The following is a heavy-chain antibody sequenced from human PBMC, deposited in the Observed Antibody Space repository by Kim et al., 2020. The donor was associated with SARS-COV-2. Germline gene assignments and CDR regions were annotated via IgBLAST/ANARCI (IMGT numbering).Heavy chain of an antibody. D-gene: IGHD6-25*01. J-gene: IGHJ4*02. V-gene: IGHV1-46*01. Sequence: ASVKVSCKASGFTFTNYFMHWVRQAPGQGLEWMGTINPSGAFTLFTQKYQGRVIITKDTSTSTVYMEVSSLRSEDTAVYFCAREAALIAAPQKNFDYWPGYPGHRLL. CDR2: INPSGAFT. CDR1: GFTFTNYF. CDR3: AREAALIAAPQKNFDY.